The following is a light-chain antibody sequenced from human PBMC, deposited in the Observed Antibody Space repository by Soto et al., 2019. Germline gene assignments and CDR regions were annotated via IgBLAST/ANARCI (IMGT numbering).Light chain of an antibody. CDR2: DAS. V-gene: IGKV1-5*01. CDR3: QQYNSYST. CDR1: QSIATW. J-gene: IGKJ2*01. Sequence: DIQMTQSPSTLSASVGDRVTITCRASQSIATWLAWYQQKPGKAPNLLIYDASNLESGVPSRFSGSGSGTEFTLTISSLQPDDLATYYCQQYNSYSTFGQGTKVDIK.